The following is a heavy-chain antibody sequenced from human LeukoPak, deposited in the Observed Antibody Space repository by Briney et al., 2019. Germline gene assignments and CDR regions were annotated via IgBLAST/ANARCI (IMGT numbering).Heavy chain of an antibody. Sequence: PGGSLRLSCAASGFTFSSYAMSWVRQAPGKGLEWVSSISGSGGSTYYADSVKGRFTISRDNSKNTLYLQMNSLRGEDTAVYYCAKRSLSSSWVYYFDYWGQGTLVTVSS. D-gene: IGHD6-13*01. CDR1: GFTFSSYA. J-gene: IGHJ4*02. CDR3: AKRSLSSSWVYYFDY. V-gene: IGHV3-23*01. CDR2: ISGSGGST.